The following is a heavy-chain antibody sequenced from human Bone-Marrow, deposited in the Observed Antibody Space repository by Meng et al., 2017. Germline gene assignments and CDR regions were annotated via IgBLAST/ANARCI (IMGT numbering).Heavy chain of an antibody. CDR3: AREGIAAASLQD. Sequence: VVQSGAEVTKPGSSVKVSCNASGGIFSSYASNWVRQAPGQGLEWMGGIIPIFGTANYAQKFQGRITITADESTSTAYMELSSLRSEDTAVYYCAREGIAAASLQDWGQGTLVTVSS. V-gene: IGHV1-69*01. CDR1: GGIFSSYA. D-gene: IGHD6-13*01. J-gene: IGHJ1*01. CDR2: IIPIFGTA.